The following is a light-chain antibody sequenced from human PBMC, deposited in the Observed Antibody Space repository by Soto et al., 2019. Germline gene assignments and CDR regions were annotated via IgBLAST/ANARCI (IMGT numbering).Light chain of an antibody. Sequence: EIVLTPSPSTLSLSXGERATLSXXASQSVSSYLARYQQKPGQAPRLLIYDASNRATGIPARFSGSGSGTDFTLTISSLEPEDFAVYYCQQRFNWQVTFGQGTRLEIK. V-gene: IGKV3-11*01. CDR2: DAS. CDR1: QSVSSY. J-gene: IGKJ5*01. CDR3: QQRFNWQVT.